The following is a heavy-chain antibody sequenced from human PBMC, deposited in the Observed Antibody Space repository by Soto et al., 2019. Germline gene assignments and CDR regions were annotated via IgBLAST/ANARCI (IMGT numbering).Heavy chain of an antibody. CDR2: IYYSGST. CDR1: GGSISSGGYY. V-gene: IGHV4-31*03. J-gene: IGHJ4*02. D-gene: IGHD3-22*01. Sequence: QVQLQELGPGLVKPSQTLSLTCTVSGGSISSGGYYWSWIRQHPGKGLEWIGYIYYSGSTYYNPSRKSRVTISVDTSKNQFALKLSSVTAADTAVYDGARDEGSSGPAYWGQGTLVTVSS. CDR3: ARDEGSSGPAY.